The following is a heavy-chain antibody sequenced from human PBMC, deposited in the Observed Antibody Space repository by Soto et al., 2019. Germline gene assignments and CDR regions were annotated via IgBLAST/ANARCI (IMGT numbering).Heavy chain of an antibody. D-gene: IGHD5-12*01. CDR3: ARHSSPKVEMATIGPLEIDY. V-gene: IGHV5-51*01. CDR1: GYSFTSYW. Sequence: PGESLKISCKGSGYSFTSYWIGWVRQMPGKGLEWMGIIYPGDSDTRYSPSFQGQVTISADKSISTAYLQWSSLKASDTAMYYCARHSSPKVEMATIGPLEIDYWGQGTLVTVSS. CDR2: IYPGDSDT. J-gene: IGHJ4*02.